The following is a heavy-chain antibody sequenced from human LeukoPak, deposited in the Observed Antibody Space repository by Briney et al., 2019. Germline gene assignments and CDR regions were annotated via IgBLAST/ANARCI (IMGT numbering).Heavy chain of an antibody. CDR3: TRDRSSFNGMDV. Sequence: PGGSLRLSCAASGFTFSSYAMSWVRQAPGKGLEWVSAISGSGGSTYYADSVKGRFTISRDNAKNTLYLQMNSLRVEDTAVYYCTRDRSSFNGMDVWGQGTTVTVSS. CDR1: GFTFSSYA. CDR2: ISGSGGST. V-gene: IGHV3-23*01. J-gene: IGHJ6*02.